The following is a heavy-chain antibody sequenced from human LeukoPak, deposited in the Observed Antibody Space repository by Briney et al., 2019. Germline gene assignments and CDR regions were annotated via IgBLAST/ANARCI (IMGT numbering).Heavy chain of an antibody. CDR1: GYTFTSYN. V-gene: IGHV1-46*01. CDR3: AASYCSSTSCYPIQADY. Sequence: ASVKVSCKASGYTFTSYNMHWVRQAPGQGLEWMGIINPSGGSTNYAQKFQGRVTMTRDTSMSTVYMELSSLRSEDTAVYYCAASYCSSTSCYPIQADYWGQGTLVTVSS. D-gene: IGHD2-2*01. J-gene: IGHJ4*02. CDR2: INPSGGST.